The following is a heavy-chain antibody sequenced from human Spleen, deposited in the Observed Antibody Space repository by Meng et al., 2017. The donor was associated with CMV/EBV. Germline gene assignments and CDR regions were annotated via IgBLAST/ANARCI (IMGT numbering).Heavy chain of an antibody. CDR2: IRYDGSNK. CDR3: AKCTLTSLGYGGDFV. CDR1: GFTFSSYG. V-gene: IGHV3-30*02. D-gene: IGHD4-23*01. J-gene: IGHJ3*01. Sequence: GESLKISCAASGFTFSSYGMHWVRQAPGKGLEWVTFIRYDGSNKYYADSVKGRFTISRDNSKNTLYLQMNSLRAEDTAMYYCAKCTLTSLGYGGDFVWGQGTMVTVS.